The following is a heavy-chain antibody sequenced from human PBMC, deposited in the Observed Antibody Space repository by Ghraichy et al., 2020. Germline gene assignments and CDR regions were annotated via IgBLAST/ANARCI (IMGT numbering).Heavy chain of an antibody. CDR1: GFTFSSYS. Sequence: GGSLRLSCAASGFTFSSYSMNWVRQAPGKGLEWVSYISSSSSTIYYADSVKGRFTISRDNAKNSLYLQMNSLRAEDTAVYYCARCTPVREWLFWGRPETGRYCYYYYMDVWGKGTTVTGSS. D-gene: IGHD3-3*01. J-gene: IGHJ6*03. V-gene: IGHV3-48*01. CDR2: ISSSSSTI. CDR3: ARCTPVREWLFWGRPETGRYCYYYYMDV.